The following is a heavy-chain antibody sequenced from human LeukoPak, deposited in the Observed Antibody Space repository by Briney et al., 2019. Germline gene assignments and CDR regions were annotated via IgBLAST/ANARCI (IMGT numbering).Heavy chain of an antibody. CDR3: AKEGFDS. CDR1: GFTFSSYV. J-gene: IGHJ4*02. Sequence: HTGGSLRLSCAASGFTFSSYVMSWVRQAPGKGLEWGSSISNSGGSTYYADSVKGRFTISRDNSKNTLYLQMNSLRAEDTAVYYCAKEGFDSWGQGTLVTVSS. CDR2: ISNSGGST. V-gene: IGHV3-23*01.